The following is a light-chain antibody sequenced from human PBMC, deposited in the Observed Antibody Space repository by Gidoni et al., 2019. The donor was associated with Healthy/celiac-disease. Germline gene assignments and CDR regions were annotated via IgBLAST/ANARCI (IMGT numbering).Light chain of an antibody. CDR2: KIS. J-gene: IGKJ2*01. Sequence: DVVIIQTPLSSPVNLGKPASIHCRSSQSHLHSDGHTYLSWLQQRPGQPQSHLIYKISNRFAGVPDSVSGSGAGTDFTLKISRVEAEDVGVYYCMQATQLPQDTFGQGTKLEIK. CDR1: QSHLHSDGHTY. CDR3: MQATQLPQDT. V-gene: IGKV2-24*01.